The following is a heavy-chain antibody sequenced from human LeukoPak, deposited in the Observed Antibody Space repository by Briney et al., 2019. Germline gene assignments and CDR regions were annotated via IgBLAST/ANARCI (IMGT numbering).Heavy chain of an antibody. V-gene: IGHV3-21*01. CDR3: ARDPYSGGYSSYYYYYMDV. D-gene: IGHD1-26*01. CDR2: ITSSGSYI. Sequence: PGGSLRLSCVASGFTFSNYNMNWVRHAPGKGLEWVSSITSSGSYIFYADSVKGRFTISRDNAKNSLYLQMNSLRAEDTAVYYCARDPYSGGYSSYYYYYMDVWGKGTTVTVSS. J-gene: IGHJ6*03. CDR1: GFTFSNYN.